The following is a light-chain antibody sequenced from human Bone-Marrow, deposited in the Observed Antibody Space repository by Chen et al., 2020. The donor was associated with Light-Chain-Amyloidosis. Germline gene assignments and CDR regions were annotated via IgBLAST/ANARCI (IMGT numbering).Light chain of an antibody. CDR3: QSADSSSTYEVR. CDR1: DLPTKY. CDR2: RDT. Sequence: SYELTQPPTVSVSSGQTARITCSGDDLPTKYAYWYQQKPGQAPVMVIQRDTERPSGISERFPGSSTGATATLTISGVQAKDEADYHCQSADSSSTYEVRFGGGAKLTVL. V-gene: IGLV3-25*03. J-gene: IGLJ2*01.